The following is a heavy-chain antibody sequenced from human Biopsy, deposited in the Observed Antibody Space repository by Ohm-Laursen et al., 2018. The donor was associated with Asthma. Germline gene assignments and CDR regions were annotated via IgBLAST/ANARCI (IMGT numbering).Heavy chain of an antibody. J-gene: IGHJ3*02. CDR2: VSSDGHNK. Sequence: SLRLSCAASGFVFSQCGMHWVRQGPGKGLEWVALVSSDGHNKYYEDSVKGRFTISRDNSRNRPYLQTNRLTVEDSAVYFCARQSGQDYGDSSGFDIWGQGTKVAVSS. CDR1: GFVFSQCG. V-gene: IGHV3-30*03. D-gene: IGHD3-22*01. CDR3: ARQSGQDYGDSSGFDI.